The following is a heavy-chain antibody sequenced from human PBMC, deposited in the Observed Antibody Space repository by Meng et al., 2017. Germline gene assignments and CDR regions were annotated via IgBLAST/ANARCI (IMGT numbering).Heavy chain of an antibody. D-gene: IGHD6-19*01. CDR3: ARGMGRIAVAGYYFDY. CDR1: GGSISSSSYY. Sequence: PPLRGSGPGLVKPSGALSLTCTVSGGSISSSSYYWGWIRQPPGKGLEWIGSIYYSGSTYYNPSLKSRVTISVDTSKNQFSLKLSSVTAADTAVYYCARGMGRIAVAGYYFDYWGQGTLVTVSS. CDR2: IYYSGST. J-gene: IGHJ4*02. V-gene: IGHV4-39*07.